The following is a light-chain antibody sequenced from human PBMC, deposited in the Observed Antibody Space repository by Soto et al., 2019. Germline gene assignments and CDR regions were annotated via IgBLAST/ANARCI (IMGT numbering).Light chain of an antibody. CDR2: RAS. CDR1: QTIPNW. V-gene: IGKV1-5*03. J-gene: IGKJ1*01. CDR3: QQYHSSWT. Sequence: DIQMTQSPSTLSASVGYRVTITCRGSQTIPNWLAWYQQKPGKAPKLLIYRASSLEFGVPSRFSGSGSGTEFTLTISSLQPDDFATYYCQQYHSSWTFGQGTKVDIK.